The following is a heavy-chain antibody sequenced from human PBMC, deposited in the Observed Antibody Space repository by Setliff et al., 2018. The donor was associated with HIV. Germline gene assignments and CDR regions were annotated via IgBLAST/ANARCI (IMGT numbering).Heavy chain of an antibody. CDR2: IFRAGNA. Sequence: SETLSLTCTVSGGSINSGAYLWAWIRQPAGKGLEWIGRIFRAGNATYNPSLKSRAILSVDTSQNQFSLQLKHVTAADTAVYYCVRDNSYYYGSGGHHFYGVDVWGQGATVTVSS. J-gene: IGHJ6*02. D-gene: IGHD3-10*01. V-gene: IGHV4-61*02. CDR3: VRDNSYYYGSGGHHFYGVDV. CDR1: GGSINSGAYL.